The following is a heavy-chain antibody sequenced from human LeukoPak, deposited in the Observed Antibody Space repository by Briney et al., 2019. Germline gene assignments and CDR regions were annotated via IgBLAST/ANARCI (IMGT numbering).Heavy chain of an antibody. V-gene: IGHV3-33*01. J-gene: IGHJ3*02. D-gene: IGHD3-22*01. CDR2: IWYDGRNK. CDR3: ARDGGSSGYHDALDI. Sequence: PGRSLRLSCAASGLTFSSYGTHWVRQAPGRGLEWVALIWYDGRNKYYADSVKGRFTISRDNSKNTLSLQLNSLRDEDTAVYYCARDGGSSGYHDALDIWGQGTMVTVSA. CDR1: GLTFSSYG.